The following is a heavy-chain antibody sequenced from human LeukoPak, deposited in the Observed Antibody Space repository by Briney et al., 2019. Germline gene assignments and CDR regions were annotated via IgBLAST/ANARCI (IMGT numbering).Heavy chain of an antibody. CDR1: GFTFSSYA. V-gene: IGHV3-23*01. CDR3: AKDHPQYYDYVWGSYRFTADY. Sequence: GGSLRLSCAASGFTFSSYAMSWVRQAPGKGLEWVSAISGSGGSTYYADSVKGRFTISRDNSKNTLYLQMNSLRAEDTAVYYCAKDHPQYYDYVWGSYRFTADYWGQGTLVTVSS. D-gene: IGHD3-16*02. J-gene: IGHJ4*02. CDR2: ISGSGGST.